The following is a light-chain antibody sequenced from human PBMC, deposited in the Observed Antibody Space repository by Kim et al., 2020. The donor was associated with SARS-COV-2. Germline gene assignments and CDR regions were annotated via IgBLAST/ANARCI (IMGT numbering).Light chain of an antibody. CDR1: TFRRYY. CDR2: DKN. CDR3: SSRDSTGNLVL. J-gene: IGLJ2*01. V-gene: IGLV3-19*01. Sequence: ALGQTVRFPCQGDTFRRYYATWYQQKAGQTPVIVISDKNNRPSGIPLRFSASTSGNTASLTIAGAQAEDEADYYCSSRDSTGNLVLFGGGTQLTVL.